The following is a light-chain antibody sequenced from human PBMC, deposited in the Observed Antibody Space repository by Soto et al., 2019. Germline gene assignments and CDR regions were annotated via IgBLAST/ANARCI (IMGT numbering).Light chain of an antibody. Sequence: QPVLTQSPSASASLGASVKLTCTLSSGHSSYAIAWHQQQPEKGPRYLMKLNSDGSHSKGDGIPDRFSGSSSGAERYLTISSLQSEDEADSYFQTWGTGIHVFGTGTKVTVL. CDR2: LNSDGSH. CDR1: SGHSSYA. J-gene: IGLJ1*01. CDR3: QTWGTGIHV. V-gene: IGLV4-69*01.